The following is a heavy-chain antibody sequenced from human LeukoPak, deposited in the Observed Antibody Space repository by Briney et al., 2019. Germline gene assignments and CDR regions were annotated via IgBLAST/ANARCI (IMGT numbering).Heavy chain of an antibody. CDR2: INHSGST. D-gene: IGHD2-15*01. CDR3: ARDNLDIEVVVAANPSDAFDI. Sequence: PSETLSLTCAVYGGSFSGYYWSWIRQPPGKGLEWIGEINHSGSTNYNPSLKSRVTISVDTSKNQFSLKLSSVTAADTAVYYCARDNLDIEVVVAANPSDAFDIWGQGTMVTVSS. CDR1: GGSFSGYY. J-gene: IGHJ3*02. V-gene: IGHV4-34*01.